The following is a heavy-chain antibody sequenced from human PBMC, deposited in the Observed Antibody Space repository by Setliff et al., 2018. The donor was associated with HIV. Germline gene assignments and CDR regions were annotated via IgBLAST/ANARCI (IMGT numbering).Heavy chain of an antibody. Sequence: KPPETLSLTCAVYGGPFSGHSWTWIRHPPGKGLEWMAEVHHTGYLNYNPSLKSRVTISRDPSTKQFSLKMTSMTAADTAVYYCAAFFVTPLMTQDFWGQGTLVTVSS. CDR3: AAFFVTPLMTQDF. D-gene: IGHD4-17*01. J-gene: IGHJ4*02. V-gene: IGHV4-34*01. CDR2: VHHTGYL. CDR1: GGPFSGHS.